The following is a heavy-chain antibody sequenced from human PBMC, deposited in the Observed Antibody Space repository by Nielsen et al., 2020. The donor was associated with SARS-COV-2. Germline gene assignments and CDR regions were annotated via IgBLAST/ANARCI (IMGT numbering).Heavy chain of an antibody. V-gene: IGHV5-51*01. Sequence: GESLKISCQGSGYSFTTYWIGWVRQMPGKGLEWMGIIYPGDSHTRYSPSFQGQVTISADKSISTAYLQWSSLKASDTAMYYCARGIPSAGTAFDYWGQGTLVTVSS. J-gene: IGHJ4*02. CDR1: GYSFTTYW. CDR2: IYPGDSHT. D-gene: IGHD6-13*01. CDR3: ARGIPSAGTAFDY.